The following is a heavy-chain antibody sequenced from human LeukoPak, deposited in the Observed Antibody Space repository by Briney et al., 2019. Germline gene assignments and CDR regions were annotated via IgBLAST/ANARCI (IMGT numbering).Heavy chain of an antibody. Sequence: GASVTVSCTASGYTFTIYGISWVRQAPGQGLEWMGWISAYNGNTNYAQKLQGRVTMTTDTSTSTAYMELRSLRSDDTAVYYCARAPDYYDSSGYRDWGQGTLVTVSS. CDR3: ARAPDYYDSSGYRD. J-gene: IGHJ4*02. CDR2: ISAYNGNT. CDR1: GYTFTIYG. V-gene: IGHV1-18*01. D-gene: IGHD3-22*01.